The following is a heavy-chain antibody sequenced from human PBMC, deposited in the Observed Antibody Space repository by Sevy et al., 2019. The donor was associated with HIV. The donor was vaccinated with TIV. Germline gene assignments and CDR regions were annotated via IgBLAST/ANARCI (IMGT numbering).Heavy chain of an antibody. D-gene: IGHD2-15*01. J-gene: IGHJ4*02. CDR3: ATTREYYQGKSGYFDY. Sequence: ASVKVSCKVSGYTLTQLSMHWVRQAPRKGLEWMGSFDPEDRERIYAQKFQGRITMTEDTSTDTAYMDLSSLKSDDTAVYYCATTREYYQGKSGYFDYWGQGALVTVSS. CDR1: GYTLTQLS. V-gene: IGHV1-24*01. CDR2: FDPEDRER.